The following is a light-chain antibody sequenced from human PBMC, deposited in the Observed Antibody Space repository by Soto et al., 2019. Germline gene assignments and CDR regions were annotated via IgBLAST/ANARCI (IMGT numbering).Light chain of an antibody. J-gene: IGKJ1*01. V-gene: IGKV1-5*03. CDR3: QQYNRYGWT. CDR2: RAA. CDR1: QRVSNC. Sequence: DIQMTQSPSTLSASVGDRVTITCRARQRVSNCLAGYQQKPGKAPKLLIYRAASLETGVPSRFSGSGSGTEFTLTISSLQPDDFASYYCQQYNRYGWTVGQGTKVEIK.